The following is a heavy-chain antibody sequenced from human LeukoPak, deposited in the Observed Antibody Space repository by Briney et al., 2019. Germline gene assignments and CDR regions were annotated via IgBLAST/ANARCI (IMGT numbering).Heavy chain of an antibody. J-gene: IGHJ6*02. CDR2: ISAYNGNT. V-gene: IGHV1-18*01. CDR3: ARDRLTGTTWAYYGMDV. D-gene: IGHD1-7*01. CDR1: GYTFTSYG. Sequence: ASVKVSCKASGYTFTSYGISWVRQAPGQGLEWMGWISAYNGNTNYAQKPQGRVTMTTDTSTSTAYMELRSLRSDDTAVYYCARDRLTGTTWAYYGMDVWGQGTTVTVSS.